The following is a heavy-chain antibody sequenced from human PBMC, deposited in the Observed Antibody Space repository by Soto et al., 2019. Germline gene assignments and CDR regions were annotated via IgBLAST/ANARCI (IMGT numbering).Heavy chain of an antibody. Sequence: EVQLLESGGGLVQPGGSLRLSCVASGFTFSTYAMSWVRQAPGKGLEWVSASIGGGDTTYYANSVKGRFTISRDNSKNMLFLQMNSLRVEDTAVYYCANDSTTYYGYFHYWGQGTLVTVSS. V-gene: IGHV3-23*01. CDR3: ANDSTTYYGYFHY. D-gene: IGHD3-10*01. J-gene: IGHJ4*02. CDR2: SIGGGDTT. CDR1: GFTFSTYA.